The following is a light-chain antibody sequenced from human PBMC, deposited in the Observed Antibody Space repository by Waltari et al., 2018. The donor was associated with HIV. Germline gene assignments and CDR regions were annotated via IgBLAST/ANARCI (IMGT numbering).Light chain of an antibody. V-gene: IGLV2-14*03. Sequence: QSALTQPASMSGSPGQSITISCTGPPPALIGYNFFSWYQQPPGEAPKLIIYADSSRPPGVSSRFSGSKSGNTASLFISGLQAEDEAHYYCSSYTTTTSVTFGEGTQVTVL. J-gene: IGLJ2*01. CDR1: PPALIGYNF. CDR2: ADS. CDR3: SSYTTTTSVT.